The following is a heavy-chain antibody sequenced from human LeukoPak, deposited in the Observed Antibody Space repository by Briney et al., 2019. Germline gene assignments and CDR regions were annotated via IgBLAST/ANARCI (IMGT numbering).Heavy chain of an antibody. CDR2: ISSSSSYT. Sequence: PGGSLRLSCAASGFTFSDYYMSWIRQAPGKGLGWVSYISSSSSYTNYADSVKGRFTISRDNAKSSLYLQMNSLRAEDTAVYYCARAKRYSYVDYWGQGTLVTVSS. CDR1: GFTFSDYY. J-gene: IGHJ4*02. V-gene: IGHV3-11*05. CDR3: ARAKRYSYVDY. D-gene: IGHD5-18*01.